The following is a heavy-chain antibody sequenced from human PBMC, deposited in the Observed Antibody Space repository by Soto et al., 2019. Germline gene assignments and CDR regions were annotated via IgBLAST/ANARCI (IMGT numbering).Heavy chain of an antibody. CDR1: GGTFSSYA. D-gene: IGHD3-22*01. J-gene: IGHJ3*02. CDR3: ARRFYDSSGYLKGGYAFDI. CDR2: IIPIFGTA. V-gene: IGHV1-69*13. Sequence: GASVKVSCKASGGTFSSYAISWVRQAPGQGLEWMGGIIPIFGTANYAQKFQGRVTITADESTSTAYMELSSLRSEDTAVYYCARRFYDSSGYLKGGYAFDIWGQGTMVTVSS.